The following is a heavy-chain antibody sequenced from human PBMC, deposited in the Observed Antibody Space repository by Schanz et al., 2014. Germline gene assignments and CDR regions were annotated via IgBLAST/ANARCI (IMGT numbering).Heavy chain of an antibody. D-gene: IGHD3-10*01. Sequence: DVHLLESGGGLVQPGGSLKLSCAASGLIFSNYVMSWVRQARGKGLEWVSSISSGGNPYYANSVKGRFGISRDNSENTLYLQMSSLRVEDTAVYYCAKDPRGDKNDRAYYFDYWGQGTLVSVSS. J-gene: IGHJ4*02. CDR1: GLIFSNYV. V-gene: IGHV3-23*01. CDR3: AKDPRGDKNDRAYYFDY. CDR2: ISSGGNP.